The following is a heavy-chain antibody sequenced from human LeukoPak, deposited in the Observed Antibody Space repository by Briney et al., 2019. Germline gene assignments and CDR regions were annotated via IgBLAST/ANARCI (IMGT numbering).Heavy chain of an antibody. J-gene: IGHJ4*02. D-gene: IGHD3-10*01. CDR2: ISSSSSYI. Sequence: GGSLRLSCAASGFTFSSYSMNWVRQAPGKGLEWVSSISSSSSYIYYADSVKGRFTISRDNAKNSLYLQTNSLRAEDTAVYYCARDITLYVDYWGQGTLVTVSS. CDR1: GFTFSSYS. CDR3: ARDITLYVDY. V-gene: IGHV3-21*01.